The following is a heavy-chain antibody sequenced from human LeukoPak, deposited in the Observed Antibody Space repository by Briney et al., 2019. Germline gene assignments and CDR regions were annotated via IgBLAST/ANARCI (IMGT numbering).Heavy chain of an antibody. CDR1: GGSISSSSYY. CDR3: ARPQRYSNYAGGVDY. V-gene: IGHV4-39*01. Sequence: SETLSLTCTVSGGSISSSSYYWGWIRQPPGKGLEWIGSIYYSGSTYYNPSLKSRVTISVDTSKNQFSLKLSSVTVADTAVYYCARPQRYSNYAGGVDYWGQGTLVTVSS. CDR2: IYYSGST. D-gene: IGHD4-11*01. J-gene: IGHJ4*02.